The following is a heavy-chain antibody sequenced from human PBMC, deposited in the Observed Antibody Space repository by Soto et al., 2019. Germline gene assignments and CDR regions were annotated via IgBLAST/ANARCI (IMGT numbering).Heavy chain of an antibody. CDR2: IFRTGST. D-gene: IGHD6-19*01. Sequence: QVQLQESGPGLVKSSETLSLTCTVSGGSISNSYWSWIRQPPGKGLEWIGFIFRTGSTSYNPSVKSRVTISVDTSKNQFSLDLRSVTAADTAVYYCARPSKEWLANDAFDIWGQGTMVTVSS. CDR1: GGSISNSY. V-gene: IGHV4-59*08. J-gene: IGHJ3*02. CDR3: ARPSKEWLANDAFDI.